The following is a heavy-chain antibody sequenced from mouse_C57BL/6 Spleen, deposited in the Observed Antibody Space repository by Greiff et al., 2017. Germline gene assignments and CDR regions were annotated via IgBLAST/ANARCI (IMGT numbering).Heavy chain of an antibody. D-gene: IGHD1-1*01. Sequence: EVQGVESGEGLVKPGGSLKLSCAASGFTFSSYAMSWVRQTPEKRLEWVAYISSGGDYIYYADTVKGRFTISRDNARNTLYLQMSSLKSEDTAMYYCTREYYYGSSYLWYFDVWGTGTTVTVSS. CDR1: GFTFSSYA. J-gene: IGHJ1*03. CDR3: TREYYYGSSYLWYFDV. CDR2: ISSGGDYI. V-gene: IGHV5-9-1*02.